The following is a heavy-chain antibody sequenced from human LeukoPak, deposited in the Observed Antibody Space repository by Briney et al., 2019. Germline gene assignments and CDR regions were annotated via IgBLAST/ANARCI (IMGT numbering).Heavy chain of an antibody. D-gene: IGHD3/OR15-3a*01. CDR3: ARRHVGLVIIKPFDY. J-gene: IGHJ4*02. CDR1: GFTLSSYR. CDR2: ISSSSGYI. Sequence: GGSLRLFCAASGFTLSSYRMNWVRQAPGKGLEWVSSISSSSGYIYYADSVKGRFTISRDNAKNSLYLQMNSLRAEDTAVYYCARRHVGLVIIKPFDYWGQGTLVTVSS. V-gene: IGHV3-21*01.